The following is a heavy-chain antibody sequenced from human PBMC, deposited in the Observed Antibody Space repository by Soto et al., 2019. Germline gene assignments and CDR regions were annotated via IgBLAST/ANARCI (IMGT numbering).Heavy chain of an antibody. Sequence: QVHLVQSGAEVKKPGASVKVSCKASGYTFTSYGITWVRQAPGQGLEGMGWISAHNGNTDYAQKLQGRVIVTRATSTSTAYMELGSLRSDDPAVYYCARGRYGDYWGQGALVTVSS. J-gene: IGHJ4*02. CDR3: ARGRYGDY. CDR2: ISAHNGNT. V-gene: IGHV1-18*01. CDR1: GYTFTSYG. D-gene: IGHD1-1*01.